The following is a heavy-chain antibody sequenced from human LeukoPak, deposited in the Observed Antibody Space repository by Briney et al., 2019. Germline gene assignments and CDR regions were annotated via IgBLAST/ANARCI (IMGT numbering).Heavy chain of an antibody. Sequence: GGSLRLSCAASGSTFSSYAMHWVRQAPGKGLEWVAVISYDGSNKYYADSVKGRFTFSRDNSKNTLYLQMTSLRAEDTAVYYCARVNFAAAAMDVWGKGTTVTVSS. J-gene: IGHJ6*04. CDR1: GSTFSSYA. V-gene: IGHV3-30*04. CDR3: ARVNFAAAAMDV. CDR2: ISYDGSNK. D-gene: IGHD6-13*01.